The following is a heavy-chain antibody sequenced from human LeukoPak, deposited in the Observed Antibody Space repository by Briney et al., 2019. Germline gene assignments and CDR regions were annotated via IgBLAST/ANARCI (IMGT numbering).Heavy chain of an antibody. Sequence: GASVKVSCKASGYTFTDYYMHWVRQAPGQGLECMGWIHPNSGGKAQKLQARVTITCDRSISTAYMELSSLRSDDTAVYYCARGHDSSVHYSGPGEYWGQGNLVTVSS. CDR1: GYTFTDYY. CDR3: ARGHDSSVHYSGPGEY. CDR2: IHPNSGG. V-gene: IGHV1-2*02. J-gene: IGHJ4*02. D-gene: IGHD3-22*01.